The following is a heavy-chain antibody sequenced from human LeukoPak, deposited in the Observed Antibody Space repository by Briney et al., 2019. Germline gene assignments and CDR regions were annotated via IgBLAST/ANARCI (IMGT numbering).Heavy chain of an antibody. J-gene: IGHJ4*02. V-gene: IGHV4-4*07. CDR1: GGSISSYY. Sequence: PSETLSLTCTVSGGSISSYYWSWIRQPAGKGLEWIGRIYTSGSTNYNPSLKSRVTISVDTSKNQFSLKLSSVTAADTAVYYCARVIDYYDSSGLDYWGQGTLVTVSS. D-gene: IGHD3-22*01. CDR3: ARVIDYYDSSGLDY. CDR2: IYTSGST.